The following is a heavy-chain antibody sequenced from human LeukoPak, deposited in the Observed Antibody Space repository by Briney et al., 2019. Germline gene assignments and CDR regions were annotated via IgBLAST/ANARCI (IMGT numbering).Heavy chain of an antibody. J-gene: IGHJ6*02. Sequence: GGSLRLSCAASGFTFSSYAMSWVRQAPGKGLEWVSSVSKSDGTTYYADSVKGRLTISRDNSKNTLHLQMNGLRAEDTAVYCCARGSYGMDVWGQGTTVTVS. CDR2: VSKSDGTT. CDR3: ARGSYGMDV. V-gene: IGHV3-23*01. CDR1: GFTFSSYA.